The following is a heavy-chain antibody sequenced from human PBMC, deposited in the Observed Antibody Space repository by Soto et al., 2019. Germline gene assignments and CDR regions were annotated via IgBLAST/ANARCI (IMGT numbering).Heavy chain of an antibody. CDR3: ARDRGRSSSVSTRFFDY. D-gene: IGHD6-13*01. CDR1: GFTFTRNW. CDR2: INIDGSEK. J-gene: IGHJ4*02. Sequence: GGSLRLSCAGSGFTFTRNWMSWVRQAPGKGLEWVANINIDGSEKYYVDSVKGRFTISRDNAKNSLYLQMNSLRAEDTAVYYCARDRGRSSSVSTRFFDYWGQGT. V-gene: IGHV3-7*01.